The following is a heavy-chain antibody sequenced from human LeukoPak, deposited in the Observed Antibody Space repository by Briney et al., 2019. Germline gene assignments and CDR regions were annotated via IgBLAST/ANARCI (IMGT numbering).Heavy chain of an antibody. CDR1: GGSINSSSYY. CDR3: ARDFAMVRGVTQRDY. CDR2: IYYSGST. D-gene: IGHD3-10*01. Sequence: PSETLSLTCTVSGGSINSSSYYWGWIRQPPGKGLEWIGSIYYSGSTYYNPSLKSRVTISVDTSKNQFSLKLSSVTAADTAVYYCARDFAMVRGVTQRDYWGQGTLVTVSS. V-gene: IGHV4-39*07. J-gene: IGHJ4*02.